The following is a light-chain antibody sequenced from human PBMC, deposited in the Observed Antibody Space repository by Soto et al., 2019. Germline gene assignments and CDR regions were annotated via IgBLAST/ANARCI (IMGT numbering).Light chain of an antibody. Sequence: DIQMTQSPSTLSASIGDRVTITCRASQSVSSSLACYQQKPGTAPKLLIFQASSLESGVPSRFSGSGSGTELSLTINSRQPDDFATYYCQQNNNNSGTFGQGTKVEIK. V-gene: IGKV1-5*03. CDR3: QQNNNNSGT. J-gene: IGKJ1*01. CDR2: QAS. CDR1: QSVSSS.